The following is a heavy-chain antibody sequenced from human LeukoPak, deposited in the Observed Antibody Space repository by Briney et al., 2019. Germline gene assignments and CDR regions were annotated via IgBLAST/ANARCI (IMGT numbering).Heavy chain of an antibody. D-gene: IGHD1-1*01. V-gene: IGHV1-46*01. CDR2: INPSGGST. Sequence: GASVKVSCKASGYTFTSYYMHWVRQAPGQGLEWMGIINPSGGSTSYAQKFQGRVTMTRDTSTSTAYMELRSLRSDDTAVYYCGTGTDAFDIWGQGTMVTVSS. J-gene: IGHJ3*02. CDR3: GTGTDAFDI. CDR1: GYTFTSYY.